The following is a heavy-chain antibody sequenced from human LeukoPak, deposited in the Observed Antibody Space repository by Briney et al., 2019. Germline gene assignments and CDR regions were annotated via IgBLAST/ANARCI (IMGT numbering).Heavy chain of an antibody. D-gene: IGHD3-22*01. CDR2: ISYSGST. CDR3: ARVNYYDSSGYYSGDYYYYMDV. CDR1: GDSIRSYD. V-gene: IGHV4-59*01. J-gene: IGHJ6*03. Sequence: PSETLSLTCTVSGDSIRSYDWSWIRQSPGKGLEWIGYISYSGSTNYNPSLKSRVTISVDTSKNQFSLKLSSVTAADTAVYYCARVNYYDSSGYYSGDYYYYMDVWGKGTTVTVSS.